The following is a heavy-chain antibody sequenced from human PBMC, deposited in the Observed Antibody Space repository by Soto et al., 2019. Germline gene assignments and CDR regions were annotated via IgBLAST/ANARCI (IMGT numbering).Heavy chain of an antibody. Sequence: GGSLRLSCAASGFIFSSYAVSWVRQAPGKGLEWVSGISGSGSSTNYADSVKGRFTISRDNSKNTVYLQMNSLRAEDTAVYYCAKDKMYNWNYFFEYWGQXSLVTVSS. CDR1: GFIFSSYA. CDR3: AKDKMYNWNYFFEY. J-gene: IGHJ4*02. D-gene: IGHD1-7*01. CDR2: ISGSGSST. V-gene: IGHV3-23*01.